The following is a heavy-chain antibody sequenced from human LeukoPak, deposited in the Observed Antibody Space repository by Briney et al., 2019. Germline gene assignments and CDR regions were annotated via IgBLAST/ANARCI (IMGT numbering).Heavy chain of an antibody. D-gene: IGHD5-12*01. Sequence: SETLSLTCTVSGGSISSYYWSWIRQPPGKGLEWIGYIYYSGSTNYNPSLKSRVTISVDTSKNQFSLKLSSVTAADTAVYYCASVSGYGGLDYWGQGTLVTVSS. V-gene: IGHV4-59*12. CDR1: GGSISSYY. CDR3: ASVSGYGGLDY. CDR2: IYYSGST. J-gene: IGHJ4*02.